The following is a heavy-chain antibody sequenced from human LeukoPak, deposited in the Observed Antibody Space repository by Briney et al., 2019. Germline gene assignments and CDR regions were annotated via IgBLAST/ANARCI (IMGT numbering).Heavy chain of an antibody. CDR3: ASSGITGTGFDY. D-gene: IGHD1-20*01. J-gene: IGHJ4*02. Sequence: PGGSLRLSCAAFGFTFSSYSMNWVRQAPGKGLEWVSSISSSSSYIYYADSVKGRFTISRDNAKNSLYLQMNSLRAEDTAVYYCASSGITGTGFDYWGQGTLVTVSS. CDR1: GFTFSSYS. CDR2: ISSSSSYI. V-gene: IGHV3-21*01.